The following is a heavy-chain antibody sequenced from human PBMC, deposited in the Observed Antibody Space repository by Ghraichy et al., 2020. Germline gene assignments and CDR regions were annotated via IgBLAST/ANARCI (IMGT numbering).Heavy chain of an antibody. CDR3: AMDHGSSWTGGNYFDS. Sequence: GGSLRLSCAASGFTFSSYGMHWVRQAPGKGLEWVAVISYDGSNKYYADSVKGRFTISRDNPKNTLYLQMNNLTGEDTAVYHCAMDHGSSWTGGNYFDSWGQGILVTVSS. D-gene: IGHD6-13*01. CDR2: ISYDGSNK. V-gene: IGHV3-30*03. CDR1: GFTFSSYG. J-gene: IGHJ4*02.